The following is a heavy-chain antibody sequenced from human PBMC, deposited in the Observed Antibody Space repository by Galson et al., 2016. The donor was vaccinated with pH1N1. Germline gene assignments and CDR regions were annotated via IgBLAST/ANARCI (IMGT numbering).Heavy chain of an antibody. J-gene: IGHJ2*01. CDR2: ISGAGGST. Sequence: SLRLSCAGSGFTFSTKAMSWVRQAPGKGLEWVSGISGAGGSTYYTDSLKGRFTISRDNSKNTLYLQINSLRAEDTAVYYCAKDVKYYNVSSHYYVSDWYFDVWGRGTLVTVSS. V-gene: IGHV3-23*01. D-gene: IGHD3-22*01. CDR1: GFTFSTKA. CDR3: AKDVKYYNVSSHYYVSDWYFDV.